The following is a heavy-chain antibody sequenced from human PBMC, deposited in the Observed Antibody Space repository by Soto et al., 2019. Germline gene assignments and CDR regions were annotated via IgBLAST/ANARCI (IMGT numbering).Heavy chain of an antibody. CDR3: ARGSEDFWSGYFPFDY. CDR1: GGSVSSGSYY. CDR2: IYYSGST. Sequence: SQTLSLTCTVSGGSVSSGSYYWSWIRQPPGKGLEWIGYIYYSGSTNYNPSLKSRVTISVDPSKNQFSLKLSSVTAADTPVYYCARGSEDFWSGYFPFDYWGQGSLVTVSS. J-gene: IGHJ4*02. V-gene: IGHV4-61*01. D-gene: IGHD3-3*01.